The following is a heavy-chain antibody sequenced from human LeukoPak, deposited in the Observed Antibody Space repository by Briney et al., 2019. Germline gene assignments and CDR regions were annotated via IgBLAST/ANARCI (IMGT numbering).Heavy chain of an antibody. D-gene: IGHD3-22*01. CDR2: IYASGGT. V-gene: IGHV4-4*07. J-gene: IGHJ4*02. CDR3: ARAVYDTSGYYIDY. Sequence: PSETLSLTCTASGGSLSTYFWTWIRQPAGKGLEWIGRIYASGGTTHTPSLKSRVTMSVDTSKSQFSLKLSSVTAADTAVYYCARAVYDTSGYYIDYWGQGTLVTVSS. CDR1: GGSLSTYF.